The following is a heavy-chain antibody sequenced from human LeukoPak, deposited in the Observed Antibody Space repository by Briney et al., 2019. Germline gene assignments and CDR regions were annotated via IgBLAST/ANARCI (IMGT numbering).Heavy chain of an antibody. J-gene: IGHJ6*02. CDR2: ITSSSSYT. V-gene: IGHV3-21*01. Sequence: GGSLRLSCAASGFTFSSYSMNWVRQAPGRGLEWVSSITSSSSYTYYADSVKGRFTISRDNAKNSLSLQMNSLRAEDTAVYYCARDNGYCSSTSCYYYGMDVWGQGTTVTVSS. D-gene: IGHD2-2*01. CDR3: ARDNGYCSSTSCYYYGMDV. CDR1: GFTFSSYS.